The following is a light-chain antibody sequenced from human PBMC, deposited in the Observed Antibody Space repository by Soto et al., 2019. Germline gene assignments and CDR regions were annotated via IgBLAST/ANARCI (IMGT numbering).Light chain of an antibody. Sequence: QSVLTQPASVSGSPGQSITIPCTGTSSDVGGYNYVSWYQQHPGKAPKLMIYDVSNRPSGVSNRFSGSKSGNTASLTISGLQAEDEADYYCSSYRSSRTLYVFGTGTQLTVL. V-gene: IGLV2-14*03. J-gene: IGLJ1*01. CDR1: SSDVGGYNY. CDR2: DVS. CDR3: SSYRSSRTLYV.